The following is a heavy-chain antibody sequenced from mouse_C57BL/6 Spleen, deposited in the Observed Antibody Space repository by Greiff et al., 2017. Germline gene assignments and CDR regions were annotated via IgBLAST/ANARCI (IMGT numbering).Heavy chain of an antibody. CDR3: ARGAYPAGDYFDY. V-gene: IGHV3-6*01. CDR2: ISYDGSN. D-gene: IGHD6-5*01. CDR1: GYSITSGYY. Sequence: EVKLMESGPGLVKPSQSLSLTCSVTGYSITSGYYWNWIRQFPGNKLEWMGYISYDGSNNYNPSLKNRISITRDTSKNQFFLKLNSVTTEDTATYYCARGAYPAGDYFDYWGQGTTLTVSS. J-gene: IGHJ2*01.